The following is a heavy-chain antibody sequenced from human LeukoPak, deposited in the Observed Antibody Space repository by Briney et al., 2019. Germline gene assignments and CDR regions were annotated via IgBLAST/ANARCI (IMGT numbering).Heavy chain of an antibody. J-gene: IGHJ6*02. CDR1: GFTFSSYA. CDR3: ARDRALTYYYYGMDV. V-gene: IGHV3-30-3*01. CDR2: ISYDGSNK. Sequence: GRSLRLSCAASGFTFSSYAMHWVRQAPGKGLEWVAVISYDGSNKYYADSVKGRFTISRDNSKNTLYLQMNSLRVEDTAVYYCARDRALTYYYYGMDVWGQGTTVTVSS.